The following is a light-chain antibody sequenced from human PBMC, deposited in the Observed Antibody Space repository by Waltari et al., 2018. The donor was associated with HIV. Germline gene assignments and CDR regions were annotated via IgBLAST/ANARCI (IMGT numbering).Light chain of an antibody. CDR1: QSLLYSNGHTY. CDR3: IQTLQTPFT. J-gene: IGKJ3*01. V-gene: IGKV2-28*01. CDR2: LGS. Sequence: DMVMTQSPLSLLVSPGAPASISCRSSQSLLYSNGHTYLGWFLQKPGQSPQLLIYLGSNRASGVPDRFSAIASDTDFTLKISRVEAEDVGVYYCIQTLQTPFTFGPGTKVHIK.